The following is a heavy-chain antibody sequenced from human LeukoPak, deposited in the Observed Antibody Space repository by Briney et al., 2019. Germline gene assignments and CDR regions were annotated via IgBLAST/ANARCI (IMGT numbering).Heavy chain of an antibody. D-gene: IGHD2-15*01. CDR3: AKNGDRGAYCTGGTCYPYFYYYMDV. CDR1: GFTLSSYD. CDR2: ISYDGSKK. Sequence: PGGSLRLSSAASGFTLSSYDIHWVRQAPGKGLEWVAVISYDGSKKYYADSVKGRLTISRDNSKNTLYLQMNSLRAEDTAIYYCAKNGDRGAYCTGGTCYPYFYYYMDVWGKGTTVTVS. J-gene: IGHJ6*03. V-gene: IGHV3-30*04.